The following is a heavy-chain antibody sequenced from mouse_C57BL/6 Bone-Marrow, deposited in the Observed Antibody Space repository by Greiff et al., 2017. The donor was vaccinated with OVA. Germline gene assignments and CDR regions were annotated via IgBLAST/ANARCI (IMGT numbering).Heavy chain of an antibody. CDR1: GYTFTNYW. D-gene: IGHD1-1*01. CDR3: ARWTTVPFDY. V-gene: IGHV1-63*01. CDR2: IYPGGGYT. J-gene: IGHJ2*01. Sequence: QVQLQQSGAELVRPGTSVKMSCKASGYTFTNYWIGWAKQRPGHGLEWIGDIYPGGGYTNYNEKFKGKATLTADKSSSTAYMQFSSLTSEDSAIYYCARWTTVPFDYWGQDTTLTVSS.